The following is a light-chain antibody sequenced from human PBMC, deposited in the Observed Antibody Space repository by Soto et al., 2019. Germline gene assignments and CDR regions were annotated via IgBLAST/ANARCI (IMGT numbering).Light chain of an antibody. Sequence: QPALTQPPSASGSPGQSVTISCTGTSSDVGGYDYVSWYQQHPGKAPKLMIYEVSKRPSGVPDRFSGSKSGNTASLTVSGLQAEDEADYYCSSYAGSSTYVFGTGTKV. CDR1: SSDVGGYDY. J-gene: IGLJ1*01. CDR2: EVS. V-gene: IGLV2-8*01. CDR3: SSYAGSSTYV.